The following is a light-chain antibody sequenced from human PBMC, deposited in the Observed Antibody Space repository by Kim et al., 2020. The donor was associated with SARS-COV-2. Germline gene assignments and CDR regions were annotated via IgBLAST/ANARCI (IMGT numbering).Light chain of an antibody. Sequence: ASVGDTVTITCRASQSISRWLAWHQQKPGKAPKALIYMASDLESGVPSRFSGHGSGTEFTLIISSLQPEESGTYYCQQYDSHPVTFGQGTKVDIK. J-gene: IGKJ1*01. CDR2: MAS. V-gene: IGKV1-5*03. CDR1: QSISRW. CDR3: QQYDSHPVT.